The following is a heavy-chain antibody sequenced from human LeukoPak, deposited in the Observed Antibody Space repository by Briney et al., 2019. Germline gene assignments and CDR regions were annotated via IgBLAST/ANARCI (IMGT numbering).Heavy chain of an antibody. CDR1: GGSISSYY. V-gene: IGHV4-59*01. D-gene: IGHD6-13*01. CDR3: ARVEQQLVMGGWFDP. CDR2: IYHSGST. J-gene: IGHJ5*02. Sequence: PSETLSLTCTVSGGSISSYYWSWIRQPPGKGLEWIGYIYHSGSTNYNPSLKSRVTISVDTSKNQFSLKLSSVTAADTAVYYCARVEQQLVMGGWFDPWGQGTLVIVSS.